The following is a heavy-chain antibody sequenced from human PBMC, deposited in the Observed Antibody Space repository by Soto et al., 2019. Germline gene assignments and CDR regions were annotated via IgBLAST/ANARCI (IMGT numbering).Heavy chain of an antibody. CDR1: GGSFSGYY. J-gene: IGHJ4*02. Sequence: QVQLQQWGAGLLKPSETLSLTCAVYGGSFSGYYWSWIRQPPGKGLEWIGEINHSGSTNYNPSLKSRVTISVDTSKNQFSLKLSSVTAADTAGYYCARGPPLWPFDYWGQGTLVTVSS. D-gene: IGHD2-21*01. CDR3: ARGPPLWPFDY. CDR2: INHSGST. V-gene: IGHV4-34*01.